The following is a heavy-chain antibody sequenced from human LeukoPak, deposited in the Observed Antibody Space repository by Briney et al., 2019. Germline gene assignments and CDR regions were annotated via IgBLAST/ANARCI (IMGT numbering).Heavy chain of an antibody. J-gene: IGHJ4*02. CDR3: ARDGKNVAGTARYYFDY. D-gene: IGHD6-19*01. CDR1: GGSISSYY. Sequence: SETLSLTCTVSGGSISSYYWSWIRQPAGKGLEWIGRIYTSGSTNYNPSLKSRVTMSVDTSKNQFSLKLSSVTAADTAVYYCARDGKNVAGTARYYFDYWGQGTLVTVSS. CDR2: IYTSGST. V-gene: IGHV4-4*07.